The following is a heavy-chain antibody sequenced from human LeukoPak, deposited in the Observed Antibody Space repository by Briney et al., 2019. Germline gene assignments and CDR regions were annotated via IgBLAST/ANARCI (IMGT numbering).Heavy chain of an antibody. CDR3: ARSMATITRIDY. J-gene: IGHJ4*02. V-gene: IGHV4-59*01. D-gene: IGHD5-24*01. Sequence: SETLSLTCTVSGGSISSYYWSRIRQPPGKGLEWIGYIYYSGSTNYNPSLKSRVTISVDTSKNQFSLKLSSVTAADTAVYYCARSMATITRIDYWGQGTLVTVSS. CDR2: IYYSGST. CDR1: GGSISSYY.